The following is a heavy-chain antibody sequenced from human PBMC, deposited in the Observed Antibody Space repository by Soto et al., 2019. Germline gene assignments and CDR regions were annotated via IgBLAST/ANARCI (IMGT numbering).Heavy chain of an antibody. CDR3: ARRAYGLFTFGVDV. CDR2: IYYSGST. J-gene: IGHJ6*02. D-gene: IGHD3-10*01. CDR1: GGYISSYY. Sequence: SDTRSLTCTVSGGYISSYYWSWIRQPPGKGREWIGYIYYSGSTNYNPSLKRRVNRSVDKSKNQFSLELSSVTAADTALYSCARRAYGLFTFGVDVWGQGTTVTVSS. V-gene: IGHV4-59*12.